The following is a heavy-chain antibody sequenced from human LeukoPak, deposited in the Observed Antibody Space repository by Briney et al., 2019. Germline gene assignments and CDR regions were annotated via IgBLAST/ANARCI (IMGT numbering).Heavy chain of an antibody. D-gene: IGHD6-13*01. Sequence: SETLSLTCTVSGGSISPYYWSWIRQSPGKGLEWIGYVYYGGSTNYNPSLKSRVTISLDTSKNQFSLRLTSVTAADTALYYCARDGRITYSSTWSFDSWGQGTLVTVSS. J-gene: IGHJ4*02. CDR3: ARDGRITYSSTWSFDS. V-gene: IGHV4-59*01. CDR2: VYYGGST. CDR1: GGSISPYY.